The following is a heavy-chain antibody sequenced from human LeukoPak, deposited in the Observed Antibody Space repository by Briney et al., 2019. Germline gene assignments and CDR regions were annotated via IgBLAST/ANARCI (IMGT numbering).Heavy chain of an antibody. CDR1: GGSISSYY. CDR3: ARQGYCSGGSCYSPDRFDY. Sequence: PSETLSLTCTVSGGSISSYYWSWIRQPAGKGLEWIGRIYTSGSTNYNPSLKSRVTMSVDTSKNQFSLKLSSVTAADTAVYYCARQGYCSGGSCYSPDRFDYWGQGTLVTVSS. J-gene: IGHJ4*02. V-gene: IGHV4-4*07. D-gene: IGHD2-15*01. CDR2: IYTSGST.